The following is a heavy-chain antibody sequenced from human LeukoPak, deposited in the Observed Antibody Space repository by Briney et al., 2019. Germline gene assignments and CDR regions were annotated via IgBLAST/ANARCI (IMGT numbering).Heavy chain of an antibody. J-gene: IGHJ4*02. D-gene: IGHD4-23*01. CDR3: AKDFDYGGTSFDY. CDR2: ISGSGGST. Sequence: GGSLRLSCAASGFTFSSYTMTWVRQAPGKGLEWVSAISGSGGSTYYADSVKGRFTISRDNSKNTLYLQMNSLRAEDTAVYYCAKDFDYGGTSFDYWGQGTLVTVSS. CDR1: GFTFSSYT. V-gene: IGHV3-23*01.